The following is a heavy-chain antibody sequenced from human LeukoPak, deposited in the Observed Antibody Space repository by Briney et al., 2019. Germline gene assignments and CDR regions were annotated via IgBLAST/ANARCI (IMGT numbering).Heavy chain of an antibody. Sequence: SVKVSCKASGGTFSSYAISWVRQAPGQGLEWMGGIIPIFGTANYAQKFQGRVTITADKSTSTAYMELSSLRSEDTAVYYCASFDYYDSSGYSGYYYYMDVWGKGTTVTVSS. V-gene: IGHV1-69*06. CDR1: GGTFSSYA. D-gene: IGHD3-22*01. CDR2: IIPIFGTA. CDR3: ASFDYYDSSGYSGYYYYMDV. J-gene: IGHJ6*03.